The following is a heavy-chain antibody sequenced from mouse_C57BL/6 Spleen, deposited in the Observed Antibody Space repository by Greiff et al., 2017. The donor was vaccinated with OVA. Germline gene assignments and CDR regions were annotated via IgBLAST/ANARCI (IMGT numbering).Heavy chain of an antibody. CDR2: ISSGSSTI. CDR3: ARGGNYKMDY. CDR1: GFTFSDYG. J-gene: IGHJ4*01. Sequence: EVNLVESGGGLVKPGGSLKLSCAASGFTFSDYGMHWVRQAPEKGLEWVAYISSGSSTIYYADTVKGRFTISRDNAKNTLFLQMTSLRSEDTAMYYCARGGNYKMDYWGQGTSVTVSS. D-gene: IGHD2-1*01. V-gene: IGHV5-17*01.